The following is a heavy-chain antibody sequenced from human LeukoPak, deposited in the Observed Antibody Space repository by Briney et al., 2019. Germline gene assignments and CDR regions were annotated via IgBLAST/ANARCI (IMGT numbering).Heavy chain of an antibody. CDR3: ARDRPGSMDV. D-gene: IGHD3-10*01. CDR1: GFSFSSYS. V-gene: IGHV3-48*01. J-gene: IGHJ6*02. CDR2: ISSSSSTI. Sequence: AGGSLRLSCAASGFSFSSYSMSWVRQAPGKGLEWVSYISSSSSTIYYADSVKGRFTISRDNAKNSLYLQMNSLRAEDTAVYYCARDRPGSMDVWGQGTTVTVSS.